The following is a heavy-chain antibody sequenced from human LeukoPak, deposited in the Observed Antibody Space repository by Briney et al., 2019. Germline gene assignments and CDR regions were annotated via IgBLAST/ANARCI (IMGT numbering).Heavy chain of an antibody. V-gene: IGHV4-59*06. CDR3: ARGVATVTTLYYYGMDV. Sequence: SETLSLTCTVSGGSISSHYWSWIRQHPGKGLEWIGYIYYSGSTYYNPSLKNRVTISVDTSKNQFSLKLSSVTAADTAVYYCARGVATVTTLYYYGMDVWGQGTTVTVSS. D-gene: IGHD4-17*01. CDR1: GGSISSHY. CDR2: IYYSGST. J-gene: IGHJ6*02.